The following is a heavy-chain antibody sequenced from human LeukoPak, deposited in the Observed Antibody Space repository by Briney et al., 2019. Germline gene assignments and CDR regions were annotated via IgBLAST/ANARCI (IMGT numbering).Heavy chain of an antibody. CDR3: AKSDYFDS. Sequence: GGSLRLSCAASGFTLRSYWMSWVRQAPGKGLEWVANIKQDGSERYYVDSVKGRFTISRDNAKNALYLQMNSLRAEDTAVYYCAKSDYFDSWGQGTLVTVSS. V-gene: IGHV3-7*01. J-gene: IGHJ4*02. CDR2: IKQDGSER. CDR1: GFTLRSYW.